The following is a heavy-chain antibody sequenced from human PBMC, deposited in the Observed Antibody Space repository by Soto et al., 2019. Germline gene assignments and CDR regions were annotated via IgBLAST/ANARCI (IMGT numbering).Heavy chain of an antibody. CDR1: GGTFSSYA. CDR3: AREGVGYSSGWYVD. Sequence: QVQLVQSGAEVKKPGSSVKVSCKASGGTFSSYAISWVRQAPGQGLEWMGGIIPIFGTANYAQKFQGRVTITADESTSTAYRELSSLRSEDTAVYYCAREGVGYSSGWYVDWGQGTLVTVSS. J-gene: IGHJ4*02. CDR2: IIPIFGTA. D-gene: IGHD6-19*01. V-gene: IGHV1-69*12.